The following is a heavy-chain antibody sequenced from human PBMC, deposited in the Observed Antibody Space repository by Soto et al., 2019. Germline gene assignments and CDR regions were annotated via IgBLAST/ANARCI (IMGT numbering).Heavy chain of an antibody. V-gene: IGHV3-30*18. CDR1: GFTFSSYG. Sequence: GGSLRLSCAASGFTFSSYGMHWVRQAPGKGLEWVAVISYDGSNKYYADSVKGRFTISRDNSKNTLYLQMNSLRAEDTAVYYCAKELGPYDFWSGLDYWGQGTLVTVSS. CDR2: ISYDGSNK. D-gene: IGHD3-3*01. J-gene: IGHJ4*02. CDR3: AKELGPYDFWSGLDY.